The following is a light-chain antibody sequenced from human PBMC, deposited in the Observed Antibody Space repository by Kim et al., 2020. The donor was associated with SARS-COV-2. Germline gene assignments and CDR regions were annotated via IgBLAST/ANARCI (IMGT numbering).Light chain of an antibody. CDR3: QQYGSSRLT. J-gene: IGKJ4*01. Sequence: PGERVTISCRASHSISSSYLAWYQQIPGHAPRLLIFAASNRAAGVPDRFSGSGSGTDFTLTISRLEPEDFAVYYCQQYGSSRLTFGGGTKV. CDR2: AAS. CDR1: HSISSSY. V-gene: IGKV3-20*01.